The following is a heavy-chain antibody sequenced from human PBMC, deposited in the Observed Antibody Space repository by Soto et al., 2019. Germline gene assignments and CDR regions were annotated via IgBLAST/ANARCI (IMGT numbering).Heavy chain of an antibody. CDR1: GYNFPKYW. D-gene: IGHD5-12*01. Sequence: PFESRKVSWNAAGYNFPKYWIGWVRQIPGKGLEWMGIIYCGDSDAKYSPSFEGQVTISADQSNNVVYLQWSSLKASDTAIYYCARREYSGYEFFDLWGQGTLVTVSS. CDR3: ARREYSGYEFFDL. CDR2: IYCGDSDA. J-gene: IGHJ4*02. V-gene: IGHV5-51*01.